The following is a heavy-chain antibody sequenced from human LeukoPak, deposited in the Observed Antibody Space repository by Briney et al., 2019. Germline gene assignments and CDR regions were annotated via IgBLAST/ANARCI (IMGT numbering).Heavy chain of an antibody. J-gene: IGHJ4*02. CDR1: GYSFTSFW. Sequence: GESLKISCKGSGYSFTSFWIAWVRQMPGKGLEWMGIIYPGDSDTRYSPSFQGQVTISADKSISTAYLQWSSLKASDAAMYYCARQPGLRYFDYWGQGTLVTVSS. D-gene: IGHD3-16*01. CDR3: ARQPGLRYFDY. V-gene: IGHV5-51*01. CDR2: IYPGDSDT.